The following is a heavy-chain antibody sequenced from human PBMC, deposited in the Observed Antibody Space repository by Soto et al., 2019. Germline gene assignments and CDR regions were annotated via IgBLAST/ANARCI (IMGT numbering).Heavy chain of an antibody. CDR1: GDTFISYA. CDR2: IIPMFGTP. CDR3: ARGIRYSSGWDFDY. D-gene: IGHD6-19*01. J-gene: IGHJ4*02. V-gene: IGHV1-69*06. Sequence: QVQLVQSGAEVKKPESSVRVSCKDSGDTFISYAFSWVRQAPGQGLEWMGAIIPMFGTPNYAQKFQDRVTIAADRSTSPAYMDLRSLRSEDTAVYYCARGIRYSSGWDFDYWGQGTLVTVSS.